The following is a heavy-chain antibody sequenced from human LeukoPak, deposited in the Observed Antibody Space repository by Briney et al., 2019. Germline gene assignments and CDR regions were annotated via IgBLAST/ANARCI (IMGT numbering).Heavy chain of an antibody. CDR1: GSTFSNYA. D-gene: IGHD3-10*01. Sequence: PGRSLRLSCAASGSTFSNYAMHWVRQAPGKGLEWVAVISYDGTKEYYADSVKGRFTISRDNSKNTLYLQMDSLRAEDTAVFYCARARIRTGSGYYYYMNVWGKGTTVIVSS. CDR3: ARARIRTGSGYYYYMNV. CDR2: ISYDGTKE. J-gene: IGHJ6*03. V-gene: IGHV3-30*01.